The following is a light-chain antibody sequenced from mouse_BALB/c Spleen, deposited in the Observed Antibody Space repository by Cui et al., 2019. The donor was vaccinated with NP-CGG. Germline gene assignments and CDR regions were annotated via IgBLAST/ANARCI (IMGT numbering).Light chain of an antibody. CDR1: TGAVTTSNY. CDR2: GTN. J-gene: IGLJ1*01. Sequence: QAVVTQESALTTSPGETVTLTCRSSTGAVTTSNYANWVQEKQDHLFTGLIGGTNNRPPGVPARFSGSLIGDKAALTITVAQTEDEAIYFCALWYSNHWVFGGGTKLTVL. V-gene: IGLV1*01. CDR3: ALWYSNHWV.